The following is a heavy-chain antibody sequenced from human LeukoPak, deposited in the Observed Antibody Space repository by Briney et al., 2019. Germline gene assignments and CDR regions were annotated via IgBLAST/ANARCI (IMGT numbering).Heavy chain of an antibody. D-gene: IGHD6-13*01. Sequence: SEALSLTCTVSGGSISSSIYYWGWIRQPPGKGLEWIGSIHHSGTTYYNPSLKSRVTISVDTSKNQFSLKLSSVTAADTAVYYCATYRLGAATFDYWGQGTLVTVSS. CDR1: GGSISSSIYY. CDR3: ATYRLGAATFDY. V-gene: IGHV4-39*01. J-gene: IGHJ4*02. CDR2: IHHSGTT.